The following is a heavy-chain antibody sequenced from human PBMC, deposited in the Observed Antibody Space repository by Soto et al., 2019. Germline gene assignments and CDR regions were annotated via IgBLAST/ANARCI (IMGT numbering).Heavy chain of an antibody. Sequence: QVQLVQSGAEVKKPGASVKVSCKASGYTFTSYAMHWVRQAPGQRLEWMGWINAGNGNTKYSQKFQGRVTITRDTSASTAYMELSSLRSEDTAVYYCARGGPDYGDFDYWGQGTLVTVSS. D-gene: IGHD4-17*01. V-gene: IGHV1-3*01. CDR1: GYTFTSYA. CDR2: INAGNGNT. CDR3: ARGGPDYGDFDY. J-gene: IGHJ4*02.